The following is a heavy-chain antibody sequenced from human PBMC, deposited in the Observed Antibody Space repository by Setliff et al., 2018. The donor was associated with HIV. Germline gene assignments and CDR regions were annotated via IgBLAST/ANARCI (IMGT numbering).Heavy chain of an antibody. D-gene: IGHD3-16*01. V-gene: IGHV4-4*07. CDR3: ARGGGTGSFDY. CDR2: IYISGST. Sequence: SETLSLTCTVSGGSITSYYWSWIRQPAGKGLEWFGRIYISGSTNYNPSFESRVTMSIETSKNQFSLKLSSVTAADTAVYHCARGGGTGSFDYWGQGTLVTVSS. CDR1: GGSITSYY. J-gene: IGHJ4*02.